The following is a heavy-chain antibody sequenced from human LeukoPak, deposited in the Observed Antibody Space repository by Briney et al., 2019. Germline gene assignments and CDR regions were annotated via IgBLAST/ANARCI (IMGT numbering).Heavy chain of an antibody. V-gene: IGHV4-31*03. D-gene: IGHD5-12*01. J-gene: IGHJ5*02. Sequence: SDTLSLTCTVSGGSISSGGYYWSWIRQHPGKGLEWIGYIYYSGSAYYNPSLKSRVTISVDTSKNQFSLKLSSVTAADTAVYYCARWDGGATGTYWFDPWGQGTLVTVSS. CDR1: GGSISSGGYY. CDR3: ARWDGGATGTYWFDP. CDR2: IYYSGSA.